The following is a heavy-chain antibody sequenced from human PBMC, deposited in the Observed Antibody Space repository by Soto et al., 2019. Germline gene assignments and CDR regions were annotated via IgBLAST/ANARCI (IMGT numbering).Heavy chain of an antibody. Sequence: QVQLQQWGAGLLKPSETLSLSCAVSGASFSGYYLYWSCQPPGKGREGLGEINQSGSTNYSPSLKTRVTVSVDTSKKQISLRLNSVTAADTAVYYCARRFSGTGRYFDYWGQGTLVTVSS. V-gene: IGHV4-34*02. D-gene: IGHD1-1*01. J-gene: IGHJ4*02. CDR1: GASFSGYY. CDR3: ARRFSGTGRYFDY. CDR2: INQSGST.